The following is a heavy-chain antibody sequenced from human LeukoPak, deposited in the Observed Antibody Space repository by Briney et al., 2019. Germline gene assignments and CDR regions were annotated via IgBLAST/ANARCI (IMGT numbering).Heavy chain of an antibody. Sequence: GRSLRLSCAASGFTFSSYAMHWVRQAPGKGLEWVAVISYDGSNKYYADSVKGRFTISRDNSKNTLYLQMNSLRAEDTAVYYCARDMAYYHDSSGYPPDYWGQGTLVTVSS. CDR2: ISYDGSNK. J-gene: IGHJ4*02. D-gene: IGHD3-22*01. CDR3: ARDMAYYHDSSGYPPDY. CDR1: GFTFSSYA. V-gene: IGHV3-30*04.